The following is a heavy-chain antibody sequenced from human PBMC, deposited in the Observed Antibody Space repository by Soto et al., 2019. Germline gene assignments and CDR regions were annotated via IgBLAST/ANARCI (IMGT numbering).Heavy chain of an antibody. J-gene: IGHJ4*02. D-gene: IGHD3-10*01. CDR2: IYDNGGT. CDR3: ARRSHRSGSGSFIEK. Sequence: QLRLQESGPGVVKPSETLSLTCTVSGDSISSKNYDWEWIRQPPGKGLEWIGSIYDNGGTYYNPSLKSRVTIHVETPKKQISLKVKSVTAADAALYYCARRSHRSGSGSFIEKWGQGTLVTVSS. V-gene: IGHV4-39*01. CDR1: GDSISSKNYD.